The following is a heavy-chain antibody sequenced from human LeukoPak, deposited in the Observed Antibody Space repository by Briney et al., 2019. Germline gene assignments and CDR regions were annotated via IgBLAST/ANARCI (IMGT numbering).Heavy chain of an antibody. CDR2: ISNNGEDT. D-gene: IGHD6-19*01. CDR3: ERGGGVVAGTYDY. V-gene: IGHV3-64*02. CDR1: GFVFITYA. Sequence: GGSLRLSCAASGFVFITYAFHWVRQAPGKGLEYVSAISNNGEDTYYADSVKGRFTMSRDNSKNTVYLQMGSLRAEDMAVYYCERGGGVVAGTYDYWGQGTLVTVSS. J-gene: IGHJ4*02.